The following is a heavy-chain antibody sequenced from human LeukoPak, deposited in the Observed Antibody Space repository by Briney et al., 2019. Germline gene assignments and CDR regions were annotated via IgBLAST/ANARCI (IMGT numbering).Heavy chain of an antibody. Sequence: GGTLRLSCAASGITFSSYGMSWVRQAPGKGLEWVSGISGRGGSTYYADSVKGRFTISRDNSKNTLYLQMNSLRAEDTAVYYRAKGDSVVVITTRYFDYWGQGTLVTVSS. J-gene: IGHJ4*02. V-gene: IGHV3-23*01. CDR1: GITFSSYG. D-gene: IGHD3-22*01. CDR3: AKGDSVVVITTRYFDY. CDR2: ISGRGGST.